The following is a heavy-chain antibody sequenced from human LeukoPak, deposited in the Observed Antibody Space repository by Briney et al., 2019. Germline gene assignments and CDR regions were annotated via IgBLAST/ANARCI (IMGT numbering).Heavy chain of an antibody. V-gene: IGHV1-2*02. J-gene: IGHJ5*02. CDR1: GYTFTDYY. Sequence: ASVRVSCKTSGYTFTDYYTHWVRQAPGQGLEWMGWINTKTGRTSFARTFQGRVTLTRDPSITTVYMDMAWLTSDDTAIYFCARADFIDAGPYVIAPWGQGTLVTVSS. CDR2: INTKTGRT. CDR3: ARADFIDAGPYVIAP. D-gene: IGHD3-3*01.